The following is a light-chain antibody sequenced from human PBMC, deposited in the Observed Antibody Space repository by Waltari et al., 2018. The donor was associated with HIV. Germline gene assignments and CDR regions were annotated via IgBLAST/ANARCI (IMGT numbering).Light chain of an antibody. Sequence: QSALTQTASVSGSPGQSITISCTGTSSDVGGYDHVSLYQQHPGKAPKLVIYEVYNRPSGISHRFSGSKSGNTASLTISGLQAEDEADYFCSSYTSSNTLVFGGGTKVTVL. V-gene: IGLV2-14*01. CDR2: EVY. J-gene: IGLJ2*01. CDR3: SSYTSSNTLV. CDR1: SSDVGGYDH.